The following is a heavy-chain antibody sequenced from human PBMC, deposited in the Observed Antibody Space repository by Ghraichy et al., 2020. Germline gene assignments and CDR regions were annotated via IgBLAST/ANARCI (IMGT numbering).Heavy chain of an antibody. CDR2: ISGSGGST. CDR1: GFTFSSYA. D-gene: IGHD2-8*02. V-gene: IGHV3-23*01. J-gene: IGHJ4*02. CDR3: AKDRDCTGGVCYVSPNDY. Sequence: ETLSLTCAASGFTFSSYAMSWVRQAPGKGLEWVSAISGSGGSTYYADSVKGRFTISRDNSKNTLYLQMNSLRAEDTVVYYCAKDRDCTGGVCYVSPNDYWGQGTLVTVSS.